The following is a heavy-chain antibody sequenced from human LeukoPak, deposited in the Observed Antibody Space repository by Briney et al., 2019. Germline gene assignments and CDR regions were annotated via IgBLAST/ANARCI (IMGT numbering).Heavy chain of an antibody. CDR2: IYPGDSDT. V-gene: IGHV5-51*03. CDR1: GYSFTGYW. CDR3: ARLDGSGSSMAFDY. Sequence: PGESLKISCKGSGYSFTGYWIGWVRQIPGTGLEWMGIIYPGDSDTRYSPPFRGQVTISADKSISTAYLQWSSLKASDTAMYYCARLDGSGSSMAFDYWGQGTLVTVSS. D-gene: IGHD3-10*01. J-gene: IGHJ4*02.